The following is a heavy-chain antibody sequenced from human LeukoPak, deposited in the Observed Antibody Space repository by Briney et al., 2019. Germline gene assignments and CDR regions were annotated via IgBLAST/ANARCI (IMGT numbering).Heavy chain of an antibody. V-gene: IGHV4-39*01. CDR1: CDSVSRSDSY. D-gene: IGHD3-22*01. CDR3: ARRRYYDGSGYLE. Sequence: SETLSLTCSVSCDSVSRSDSYWDWIRQPPGNGLEWIGTICYSGRTYSSLSLKTRVTMSVDPSNNQFSLTLRPVTAADTAVYYCARRRYYDGSGYLEWGQGTLLSVSS. J-gene: IGHJ1*01. CDR2: ICYSGRT.